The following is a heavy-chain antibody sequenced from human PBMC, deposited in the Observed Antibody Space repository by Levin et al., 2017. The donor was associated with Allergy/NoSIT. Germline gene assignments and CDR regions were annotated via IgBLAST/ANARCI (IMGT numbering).Heavy chain of an antibody. V-gene: IGHV3-48*03. CDR2: ISSSGSTI. Sequence: GESLKISCAASGFTFSSYEMNWVRQAPGKGLEWVSYISSSGSTIYYADSVKGRFTISRDNAKNSLYLQMNSLRAEDTAVYYCARDERWSGSGYFDLWGRGTLVTVSS. J-gene: IGHJ2*01. CDR3: ARDERWSGSGYFDL. CDR1: GFTFSSYE. D-gene: IGHD4-23*01.